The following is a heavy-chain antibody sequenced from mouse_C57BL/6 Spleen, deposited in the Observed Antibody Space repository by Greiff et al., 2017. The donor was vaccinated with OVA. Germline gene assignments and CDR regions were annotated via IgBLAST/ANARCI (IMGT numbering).Heavy chain of an antibody. CDR2: FYPGSGSI. V-gene: IGHV1-62-2*01. CDR1: GYTFTEYT. D-gene: IGHD1-1*01. J-gene: IGHJ4*01. Sequence: VKLQESGAELVKPGASVKLSCKASGYTFTEYTIHWVKQRSGQGLEWIGWFYPGSGSIKYNEKFKDKATLTADKSSSTVYMELSRLTSEDSAVYCCARHEDQDYGSSYYYAMDYWGQGTSVTVSS. CDR3: ARHEDQDYGSSYYYAMDY.